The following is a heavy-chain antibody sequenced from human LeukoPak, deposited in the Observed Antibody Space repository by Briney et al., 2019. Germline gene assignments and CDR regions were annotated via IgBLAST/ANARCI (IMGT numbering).Heavy chain of an antibody. D-gene: IGHD5-12*01. Sequence: ASVKVSCKASGGTFGTYVITWVRQVPGQGLEWMGGIIPTLTTAVYAQKLQGRVTITTDESTSTAYMELSSLRPEDTALYYCARNVGGYSGYDRPLDYWGQGTLVTVSS. CDR3: ARNVGGYSGYDRPLDY. CDR1: GGTFGTYV. CDR2: IIPTLTTA. J-gene: IGHJ4*02. V-gene: IGHV1-69*05.